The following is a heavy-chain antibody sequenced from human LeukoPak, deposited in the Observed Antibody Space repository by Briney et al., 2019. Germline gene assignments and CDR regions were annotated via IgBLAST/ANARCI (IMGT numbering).Heavy chain of an antibody. CDR3: ATHSIQLWVSVHHGMDV. Sequence: GASVKVSCTVSGYTLTELSMHWVRQAPGKGLEWMGGFDPEDGETIYTQKFQGRVTVTEDTSTDTAYMELSSLRSEDTAVYYCATHSIQLWVSVHHGMDVWGQGTTVTVS. CDR2: FDPEDGET. CDR1: GYTLTELS. V-gene: IGHV1-24*01. J-gene: IGHJ6*02. D-gene: IGHD5-18*01.